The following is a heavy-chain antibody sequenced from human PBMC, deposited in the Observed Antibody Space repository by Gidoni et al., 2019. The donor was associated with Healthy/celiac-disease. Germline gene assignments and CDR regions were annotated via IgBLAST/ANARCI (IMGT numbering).Heavy chain of an antibody. V-gene: IGHV3-21*01. CDR1: GFTFSSYS. CDR2: ISSSSSYI. CDR3: ARDERTYCSSTSCSPDYFDY. D-gene: IGHD2-2*01. J-gene: IGHJ4*02. Sequence: EVQLVESGGGLVKPGGSLRLSCAASGFTFSSYSMNWVRQEPGNGLEWVSSISSSSSYIYYADSVKGRFTISRDNAKNSLYLQMNSLRAEDTAVYYCARDERTYCSSTSCSPDYFDYWGQGTLVTVSS.